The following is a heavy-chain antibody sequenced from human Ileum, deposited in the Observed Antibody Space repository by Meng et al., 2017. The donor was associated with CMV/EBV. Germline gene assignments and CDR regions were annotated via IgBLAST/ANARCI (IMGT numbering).Heavy chain of an antibody. D-gene: IGHD6-19*01. CDR1: GFTVSDYR. CDR2: ISDVGQRK. Sequence: CAASGFTVSDYRIQWVRQAPGNGLEWVAVISDVGQRKYYADSVEVRFPIFRDNFQPTALLQMNSLRPEDTAVYYCAREQWLVKALDRWGQGTLVTVSS. CDR3: AREQWLVKALDR. J-gene: IGHJ5*02. V-gene: IGHV3-30*03.